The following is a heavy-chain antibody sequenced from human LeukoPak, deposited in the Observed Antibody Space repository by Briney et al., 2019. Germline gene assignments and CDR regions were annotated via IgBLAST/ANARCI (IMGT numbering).Heavy chain of an antibody. CDR1: GFTFGSYA. CDR2: INGTGSTT. V-gene: IGHV3-23*01. J-gene: IGHJ6*02. CDR3: CDGMDV. Sequence: GGSLRLSCAASGFTFGSYAMPWVRQAPGKGLEWVAAINGTGSTTYHADSVKGRFTISRDNSKNTLYLQMNSLRSEDTATYYCCDGMDVWGQGTTVAVSS.